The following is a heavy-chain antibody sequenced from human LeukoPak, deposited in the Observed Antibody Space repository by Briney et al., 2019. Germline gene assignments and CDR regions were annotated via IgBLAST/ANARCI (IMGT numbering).Heavy chain of an antibody. CDR3: ARRGEGYSSKWYYFDY. J-gene: IGHJ4*02. Sequence: SVKVSCKASGGTFSSYVISWVRQAPGQGLEWMGGIFDTANYAQKFQGRVTITADESTSTAYMELSSLRSEDTAVYYCARRGEGYSSKWYYFDYWGQGTLVTVSS. V-gene: IGHV1-69*01. CDR1: GGTFSSYV. CDR2: IFDTA. D-gene: IGHD6-13*01.